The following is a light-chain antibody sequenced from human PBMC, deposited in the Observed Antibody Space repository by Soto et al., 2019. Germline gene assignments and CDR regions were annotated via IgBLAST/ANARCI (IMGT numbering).Light chain of an antibody. CDR1: QSVSNNY. V-gene: IGKV3-20*01. Sequence: EIVLTQSPGTLSLSPGERATLSCRASQSVSNNYLAWYQQKPGQAPRLLIYGASNRATGIPDRFSGSGSGTDFTLTISRLEPEDFAVYYCQQYTDWPWGTFGGGTKVGIK. J-gene: IGKJ4*01. CDR2: GAS. CDR3: QQYTDWPWGT.